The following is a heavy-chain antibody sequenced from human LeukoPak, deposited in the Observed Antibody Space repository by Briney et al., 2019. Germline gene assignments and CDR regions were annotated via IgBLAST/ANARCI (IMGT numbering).Heavy chain of an antibody. V-gene: IGHV4-59*08. CDR1: GGSISSYY. Sequence: ASETLSLTCTVSGGSISSYYWSWIRQPPGKGLEWIGYIYYSGSTSYSPSLTSRVTISVDTSKNQFSLRLTSVTAADTAVYYCARRRIAVTFDYWGQGTLVTVSS. J-gene: IGHJ4*02. CDR3: ARRRIAVTFDY. CDR2: IYYSGST. D-gene: IGHD6-19*01.